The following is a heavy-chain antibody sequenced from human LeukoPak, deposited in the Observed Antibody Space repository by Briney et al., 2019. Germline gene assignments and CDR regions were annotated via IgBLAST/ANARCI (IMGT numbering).Heavy chain of an antibody. CDR1: GFTFSSYW. V-gene: IGHV3-7*01. Sequence: GGSLRLSCAASGFTFSSYWMSWVRQAPGKGLEWVANIKQDGSEKYYVNSVKGRFTISRDNAKNSLYLQMNSLRAEDTAVYYCARDLGDYYDSSGYVDYWGQGTLVTVSS. J-gene: IGHJ4*02. CDR2: IKQDGSEK. D-gene: IGHD3-22*01. CDR3: ARDLGDYYDSSGYVDY.